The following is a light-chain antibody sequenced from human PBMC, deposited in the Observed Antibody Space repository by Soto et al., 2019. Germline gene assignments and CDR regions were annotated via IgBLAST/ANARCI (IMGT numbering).Light chain of an antibody. CDR2: ADD. J-gene: IGLJ2*01. Sequence: SYELTQSPSVSVAPGQSARLTCGGNVVGRNRVHWYLQKPGQAPVLVVYADDDRPSGIPERFSGSKSGNTATLTISRVEVGDEADYHCQVWDSSSDHPVLFGGGTKVTVL. V-gene: IGLV3-21*02. CDR3: QVWDSSSDHPVL. CDR1: VVGRNR.